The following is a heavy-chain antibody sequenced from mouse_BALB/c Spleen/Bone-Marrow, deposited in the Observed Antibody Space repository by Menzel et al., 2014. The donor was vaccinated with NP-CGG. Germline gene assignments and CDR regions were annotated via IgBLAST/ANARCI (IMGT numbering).Heavy chain of an antibody. CDR3: AREATMITWFAY. V-gene: IGHV2-9*02. Sequence: VKLLESGPGLVAPSQSLSITCTVSGFSLTSYGVHWVRQPPGKGLEWLGVIWAGGSTNCNSALMSRLSISKDNSKSQVFLKMNSLQTDDTAMYYCAREATMITWFAYWGQGTLVTVSA. D-gene: IGHD2-4*01. J-gene: IGHJ3*01. CDR1: GFSLTSYG. CDR2: IWAGGST.